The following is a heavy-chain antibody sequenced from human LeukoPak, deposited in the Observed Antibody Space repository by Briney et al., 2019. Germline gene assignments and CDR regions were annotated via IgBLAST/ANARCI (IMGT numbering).Heavy chain of an antibody. Sequence: GESLKISCKGSGYRFSDFWIDWVRQMPGKGLEWMGIIYPGDSDTRYSPSFQGQVTISADKSISTAYLQWSSLKASDTAMYYCARHSYCSSTTCYYYYGMDVWGQGTTVTVSS. D-gene: IGHD2-2*01. V-gene: IGHV5-51*01. CDR3: ARHSYCSSTTCYYYYGMDV. CDR1: GYRFSDFW. J-gene: IGHJ6*02. CDR2: IYPGDSDT.